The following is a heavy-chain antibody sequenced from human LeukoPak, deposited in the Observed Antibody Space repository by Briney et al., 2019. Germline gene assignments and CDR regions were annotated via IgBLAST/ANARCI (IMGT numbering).Heavy chain of an antibody. Sequence: GESLMIPCKGSGYSFTAYWIAWVRQVPGKGLEWMGITHPRDSDIRYNPPFQGQVTISADKSISTAYLQWNSLKASDTAMYYCARPDGDYLNWFDPWGQGTLVTVSS. D-gene: IGHD4-17*01. J-gene: IGHJ5*02. V-gene: IGHV5-51*01. CDR3: ARPDGDYLNWFDP. CDR2: THPRDSDI. CDR1: GYSFTAYW.